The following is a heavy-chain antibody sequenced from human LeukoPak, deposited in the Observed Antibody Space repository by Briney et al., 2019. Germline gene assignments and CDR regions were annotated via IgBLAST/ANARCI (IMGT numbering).Heavy chain of an antibody. D-gene: IGHD6-19*01. CDR1: GGSISSYY. J-gene: IGHJ5*02. Sequence: PSETLSLTCTVSGGSISSYYWSWIRQPPGKGLEWIGYIYYSGSTNYNPSLKSRVTISVGTSKNQFSLKLSSVTAADTAVYYCARDIAVAGTAYPRWFDPWGQGTLVTVSS. V-gene: IGHV4-59*12. CDR3: ARDIAVAGTAYPRWFDP. CDR2: IYYSGST.